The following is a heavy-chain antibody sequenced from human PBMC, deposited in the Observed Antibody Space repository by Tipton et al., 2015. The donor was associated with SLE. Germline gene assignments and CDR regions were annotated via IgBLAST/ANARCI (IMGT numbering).Heavy chain of an antibody. CDR3: ARHLFYCISGRCYDDAFDI. CDR2: VYFSGDT. CDR1: GVSTSSSNYN. V-gene: IGHV4-39*01. Sequence: TLSLTCTVSGVSTSSSNYNWGWVRQPPGKGLEWIGSVYFSGDTYYNPSLKSRLTVSVDTSKNQFSLKLRSVTAADTAVYFCARHLFYCISGRCYDDAFDIWGQGTVVTVSS. J-gene: IGHJ3*02. D-gene: IGHD2-15*01.